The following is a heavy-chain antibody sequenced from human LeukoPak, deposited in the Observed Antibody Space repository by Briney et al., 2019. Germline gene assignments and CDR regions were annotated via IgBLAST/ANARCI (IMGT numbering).Heavy chain of an antibody. V-gene: IGHV3-21*01. Sequence: PGGSLRLSCAASGFTFSNAWMNWVRQAPGKGLEWVSSISSSSSYIYYADSVKGRFTISRDNAKNSLYLQMNSLRAEDTAVYYCARDWYYGSGSYYYSMPEFDPWGQGTLVTVSS. CDR3: ARDWYYGSGSYYYSMPEFDP. CDR1: GFTFSNAW. D-gene: IGHD3-10*01. CDR2: ISSSSSYI. J-gene: IGHJ5*02.